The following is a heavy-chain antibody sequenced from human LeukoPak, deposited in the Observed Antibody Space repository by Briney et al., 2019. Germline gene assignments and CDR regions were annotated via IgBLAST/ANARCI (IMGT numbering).Heavy chain of an antibody. Sequence: GGSLRLSCAASGFTFSTYDMHWVRQATGKGLEWVSTIGIAGDTYYLDSVKGRFTISRENAKNSLYLQMNSLRAGDTAIYYCTREGAHDAFDIWGQGTMVSVSS. CDR3: TREGAHDAFDI. CDR2: IGIAGDT. D-gene: IGHD4/OR15-4a*01. CDR1: GFTFSTYD. J-gene: IGHJ3*02. V-gene: IGHV3-13*04.